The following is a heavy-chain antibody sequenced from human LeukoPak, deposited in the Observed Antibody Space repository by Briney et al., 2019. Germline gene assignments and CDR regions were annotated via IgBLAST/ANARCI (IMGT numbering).Heavy chain of an antibody. CDR1: GYTFIDYY. Sequence: ASVKVSCKASGYTFIDYYMHWVRQAPGQGLEWMGWINPNSGGTNYAQKFQGRVTLIRDTSISTAYMELSRLRSDDTAVYYCARSIAAARTTQAAFDIWGQGTMVTVSS. V-gene: IGHV1-2*02. CDR3: ARSIAAARTTQAAFDI. D-gene: IGHD6-13*01. J-gene: IGHJ3*02. CDR2: INPNSGGT.